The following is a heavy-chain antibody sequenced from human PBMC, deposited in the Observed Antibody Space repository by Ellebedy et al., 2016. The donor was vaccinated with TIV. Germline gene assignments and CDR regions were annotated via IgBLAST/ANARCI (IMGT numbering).Heavy chain of an antibody. J-gene: IGHJ4*02. Sequence: SETLSLXXTVSGGSISSGGYYWSWIRQHPGKGLEWIGYIYYSGSTYYNPSLKSRVTISVDTSKNQFSLKLSSVTAADTAVYYCARARYYDSSGYPTDFDYWGQGTLVTVSS. CDR2: IYYSGST. D-gene: IGHD3-22*01. CDR1: GGSISSGGYY. V-gene: IGHV4-31*03. CDR3: ARARYYDSSGYPTDFDY.